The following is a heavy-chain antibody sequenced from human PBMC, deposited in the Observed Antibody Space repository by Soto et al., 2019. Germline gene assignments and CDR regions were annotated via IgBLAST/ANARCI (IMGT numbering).Heavy chain of an antibody. CDR3: VCGGNYFVY. CDR2: IDHAGSES. Sequence: EVQLVESGGGLVQPGGSLRLSCAASGFTFSTHWMTWVRQPPGTGLEWVANIDHAGSESYYVYSVRGRFTISRDNPKNSLYLQMNSRRAEDTAVYYCVCGGNYFVYWGQGTLVTVSP. CDR1: GFTFSTHW. J-gene: IGHJ4*02. V-gene: IGHV3-7*01. D-gene: IGHD3-16*01.